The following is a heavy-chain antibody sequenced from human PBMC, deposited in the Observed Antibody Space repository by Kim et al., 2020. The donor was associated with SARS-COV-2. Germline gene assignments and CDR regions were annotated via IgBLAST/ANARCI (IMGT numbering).Heavy chain of an antibody. Sequence: DYAVSMQSRIAINPDTSKNQFSLQLNSVTPEDAAVYYCARDVSTGNGMDVWGQGTTVTVSS. J-gene: IGHJ6*02. V-gene: IGHV6-1*01. CDR3: ARDVSTGNGMDV.